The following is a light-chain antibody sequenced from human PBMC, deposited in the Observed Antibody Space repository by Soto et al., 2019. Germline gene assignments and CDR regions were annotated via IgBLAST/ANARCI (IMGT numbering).Light chain of an antibody. CDR2: GNN. CDR1: SSNIGAGFD. J-gene: IGLJ1*01. Sequence: QSVLTQSPSVSGAPGQRVSISCTGTSSNIGAGFDVHWYQQLPATAPKLLIYGNNNRPSGVPDRFSGSKSGPSASLAITGLQAEDEADYYCQSYDTSLSGGSVFGTGTKVTVL. CDR3: QSYDTSLSGGSV. V-gene: IGLV1-40*01.